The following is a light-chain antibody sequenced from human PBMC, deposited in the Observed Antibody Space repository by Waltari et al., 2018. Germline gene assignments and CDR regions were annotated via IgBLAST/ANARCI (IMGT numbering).Light chain of an antibody. V-gene: IGLV2-8*01. CDR1: SSDVGGFDY. CDR3: SSFAGSSQML. CDR2: EVS. Sequence: QSALTQPPSASGSPGQSVTISCTGTSSDVGGFDYVSWYQQHPGKVPRLMIYEVSTRPSGVPSRFSGSKSGNTASLTVSGLQVEDEADYYCSSFAGSSQMLFGGGTKLTVL. J-gene: IGLJ2*01.